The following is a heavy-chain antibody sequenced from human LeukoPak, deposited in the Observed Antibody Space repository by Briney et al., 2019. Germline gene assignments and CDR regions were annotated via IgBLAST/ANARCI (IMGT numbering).Heavy chain of an antibody. CDR3: AREFPLGAKAFDY. V-gene: IGHV1-18*01. CDR1: GYTFTSYG. J-gene: IGHJ4*02. D-gene: IGHD3-16*01. CDR2: ISAYNGNT. Sequence: GASVKVSCKASGYTFTSYGISWVRQAPGQGLEWMGWISAYNGNTNYAQKFQGRVTMTRDTSISTAYMELSRLRSDDTAVYYCAREFPLGAKAFDYWGQGTLVTVSS.